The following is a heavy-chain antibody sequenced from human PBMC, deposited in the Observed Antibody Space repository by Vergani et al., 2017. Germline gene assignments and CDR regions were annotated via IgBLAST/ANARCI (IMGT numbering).Heavy chain of an antibody. D-gene: IGHD2-2*01. CDR1: GFTFSSYG. CDR3: ARDLGYCSSTSCYFDAFDI. Sequence: QVQLVESGGGVVQPGRSLRLSCAASGFTFSSYGMHWVRQAPGKGLEWVAVIWYDGSNKYYADSVKGRFTISRDNSKNTLYLQMNSLRAEDTAVYYCARDLGYCSSTSCYFDAFDIWGQGTMVTVSS. J-gene: IGHJ3*02. V-gene: IGHV3-33*01. CDR2: IWYDGSNK.